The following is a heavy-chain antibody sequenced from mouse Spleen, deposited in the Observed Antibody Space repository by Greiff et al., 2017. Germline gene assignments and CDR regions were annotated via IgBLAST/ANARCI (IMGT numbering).Heavy chain of an antibody. Sequence: EVQLQQSGPELVKPGASVKISCKASGYSFTGYYMNWVKQSPEKSLEWIGEINPSTGGTTYNQKFKAKATLTVDKSSSTAYMQLKSLTSEDSAVYYCARRLGLIFDYWGQGTTLTVSS. D-gene: IGHD4-1*01. CDR3: ARRLGLIFDY. V-gene: IGHV1-42*01. CDR2: INPSTGGT. J-gene: IGHJ2*01. CDR1: GYSFTGYY.